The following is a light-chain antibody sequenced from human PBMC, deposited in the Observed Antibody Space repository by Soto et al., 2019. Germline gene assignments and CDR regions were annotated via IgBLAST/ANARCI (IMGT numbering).Light chain of an antibody. Sequence: QSVLTQPASVSGSPGQSIAISCTGTSSDVGYYNYVSWYQQHPGKAPNVMIYDVNNRPSGVPDRFSGSKSGNTASLTISGLQAEDEADYYCSSYTSSCTYVFGTGTKVTVL. CDR2: DVN. CDR1: SSDVGYYNY. CDR3: SSYTSSCTYV. V-gene: IGLV2-14*01. J-gene: IGLJ1*01.